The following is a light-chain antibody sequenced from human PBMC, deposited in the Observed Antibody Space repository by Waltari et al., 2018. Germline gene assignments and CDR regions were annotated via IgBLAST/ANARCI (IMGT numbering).Light chain of an antibody. J-gene: IGLJ3*02. V-gene: IGLV6-57*01. CDR3: QSYDSSNQV. Sequence: NFMLTQPHSVSESPGKTVTISCTRSSGSIASNYVQWYQQCPGSSPTTVIYEENQRPPGGPHRFAGSIDSSSNSAALTISGLKTEDEADYYCQSYDSSNQVFGGGTKLTGL. CDR1: SGSIASNY. CDR2: EEN.